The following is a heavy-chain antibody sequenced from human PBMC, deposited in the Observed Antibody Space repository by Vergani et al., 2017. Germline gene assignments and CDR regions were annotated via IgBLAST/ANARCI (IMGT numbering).Heavy chain of an antibody. J-gene: IGHJ6*02. V-gene: IGHV3-33*08. D-gene: IGHD2-21*01. CDR2: IWYDGSNK. Sequence: VQLVESGGGLVKPGGSLRLSCAASGFTFSSYSMNWVRQAPGKGLEWVAVIWYDGSNKYYADSVKGRFTISRDNSKNTLYLQMNSLRAEDTAVYYCARDGGRSLWYYYGMDVWGQGTTVTVSS. CDR3: ARDGGRSLWYYYGMDV. CDR1: GFTFSSYS.